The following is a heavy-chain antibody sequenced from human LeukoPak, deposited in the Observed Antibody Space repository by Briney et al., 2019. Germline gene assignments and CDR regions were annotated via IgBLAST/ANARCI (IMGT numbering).Heavy chain of an antibody. J-gene: IGHJ4*02. V-gene: IGHV3-73*01. CDR1: GFTFSGSA. CDR3: TRRKETTYYDFWSGTTPFDY. Sequence: GGSLRLSCAASGFTFSGSAMHWVRQASGKGPEWVGRIRSKANSYATAYAASVKGRFTISRDDSKNTAYLQMNSLKTEDTAVYYCTRRKETTYYDFWSGTTPFDYWGQGTLVTVSS. CDR2: IRSKANSYAT. D-gene: IGHD3-3*01.